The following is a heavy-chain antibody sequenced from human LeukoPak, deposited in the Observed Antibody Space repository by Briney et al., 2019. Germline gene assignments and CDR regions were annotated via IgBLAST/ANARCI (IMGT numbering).Heavy chain of an antibody. J-gene: IGHJ4*02. Sequence: MASETLSLTCTVSGGSISSGSYYWSWIRQPAGKGLEWIGRIYTSGSTNYNPSLKSRVTISVDTSKNQFSLKLSSVTAADTAVYYCAREYLGVVTTHHDYWGQGTLVTVSS. CDR1: GGSISSGSYY. CDR3: AREYLGVVTTHHDY. D-gene: IGHD3-3*01. CDR2: IYTSGST. V-gene: IGHV4-61*02.